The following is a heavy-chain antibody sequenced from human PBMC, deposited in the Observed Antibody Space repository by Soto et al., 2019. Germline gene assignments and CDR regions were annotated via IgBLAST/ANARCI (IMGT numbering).Heavy chain of an antibody. CDR2: ISYDGSNK. CDR3: ASPITMVQGVPNDY. V-gene: IGHV3-30*03. D-gene: IGHD3-10*01. J-gene: IGHJ4*02. CDR1: GFTFSSYG. Sequence: GSLRLACAASGFTFSSYGMHWVRQAPGKGLEWVAVISYDGSNKYYADSVKGRFTISRDNSKNTLYLQMNSLRAEDTAVYYCASPITMVQGVPNDYWGQGTLVTVSS.